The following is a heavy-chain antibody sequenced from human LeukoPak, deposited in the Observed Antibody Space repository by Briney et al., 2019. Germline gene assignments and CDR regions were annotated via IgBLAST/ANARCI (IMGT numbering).Heavy chain of an antibody. CDR1: GFRFSDYS. Sequence: GGSLRLSCAASGFRFSDYSMNWVRQAPGKGLEWVSAIAATKGHVWYADSVKGRFTISRDNAKNSVYLEMNSLRAEDTAVYYCAKGGTYCGGDCYATRYWGQGTLVTVSS. J-gene: IGHJ4*02. CDR2: IAATKGHV. D-gene: IGHD2-21*02. CDR3: AKGGTYCGGDCYATRY. V-gene: IGHV3-21*06.